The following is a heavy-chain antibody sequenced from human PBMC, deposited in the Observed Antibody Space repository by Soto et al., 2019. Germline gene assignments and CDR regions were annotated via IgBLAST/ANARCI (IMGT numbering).Heavy chain of an antibody. D-gene: IGHD3-10*01. V-gene: IGHV2-5*02. J-gene: IGHJ4*02. Sequence: QITLKESGPTLVKPTQPLTLTCTFSGFSLSTSGVGVGWIRQPPGKALERLALIYWDDDKRYSPSLKSRLTIPKDTSKNQVVLTMTNMDPVDTATYYCAREAGYYYGSGYYFDYWGQGTLVTVSS. CDR2: IYWDDDK. CDR3: AREAGYYYGSGYYFDY. CDR1: GFSLSTSGVG.